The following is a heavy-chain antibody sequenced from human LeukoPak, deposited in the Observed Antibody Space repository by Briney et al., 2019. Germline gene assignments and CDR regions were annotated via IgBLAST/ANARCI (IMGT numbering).Heavy chain of an antibody. J-gene: IGHJ4*02. V-gene: IGHV1-69*04. CDR1: GGTFSSYA. D-gene: IGHD3-16*02. Sequence: SVKVSCKASGGTFSSYAISWVRQAPGQGLEWMGRIIPILGIANYAQKFQGRVTITADKSTSTAYMELSSLRSEDTAVYYCARGGGLSPLDYWGQGTLVTVSS. CDR3: ARGGGLSPLDY. CDR2: IIPILGIA.